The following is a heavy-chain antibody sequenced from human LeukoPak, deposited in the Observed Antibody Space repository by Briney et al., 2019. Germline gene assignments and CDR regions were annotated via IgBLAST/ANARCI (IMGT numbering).Heavy chain of an antibody. D-gene: IGHD3-16*01. Sequence: GGSLRLSCAASEFTFNHYAMSWVRQAPGKGLEWVSGISDSGGSTYYADSVKGRFTISRDNSKNTLYLQMSSLRAEDTAVYYCAKGVAGWGKNYFDHWGQGTLVTVSS. CDR1: EFTFNHYA. CDR3: AKGVAGWGKNYFDH. CDR2: ISDSGGST. V-gene: IGHV3-23*01. J-gene: IGHJ4*02.